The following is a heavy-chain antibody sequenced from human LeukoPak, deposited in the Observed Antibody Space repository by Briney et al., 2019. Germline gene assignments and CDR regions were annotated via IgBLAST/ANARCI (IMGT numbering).Heavy chain of an antibody. CDR3: ARHGEPGIAAAGTDY. D-gene: IGHD6-13*01. CDR2: TYYMGST. CDR1: GGSISSYY. J-gene: IGHJ4*02. Sequence: SETLSLTCTVSGGSISSYYWSWIRQPPGKGLGWIGKTYYMGSTNYTPSLKGRVSISVGTSKNQFCLKLSSVTAADTAVYYCARHGEPGIAAAGTDYWGQGTLVTVSS. V-gene: IGHV4-59*08.